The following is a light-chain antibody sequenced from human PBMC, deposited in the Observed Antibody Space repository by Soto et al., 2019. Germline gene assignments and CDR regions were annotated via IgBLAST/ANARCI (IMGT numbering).Light chain of an antibody. CDR1: SANIGNNF. CDR3: VAWDDSLSGLV. J-gene: IGLJ1*01. V-gene: IGLV1-47*02. Sequence: QSVLTQPPSASGTPGQRVTISCSGVSANIGNNFVCWYQQLPGTAPKLLIYSNNQRPSGVPDRFSGSKSGTSASLAISGLRSDDEADYYCVAWDDSLSGLVFGTGTKVTVL. CDR2: SNN.